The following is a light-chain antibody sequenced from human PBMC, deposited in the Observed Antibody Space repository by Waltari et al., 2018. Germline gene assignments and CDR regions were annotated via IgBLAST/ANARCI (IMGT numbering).Light chain of an antibody. V-gene: IGLV2-14*01. CDR2: EVS. Sequence: QSALTQPASVSGSPGQSITISCTGTSSDVGAYNFVSWYQQHPGQAPKLMFYEVSNRPSGVSNRFSGSKSGNTASLTISALQAEDEADYHCSSYTRSNTYVFGAGTKVTVL. CDR1: SSDVGAYNF. CDR3: SSYTRSNTYV. J-gene: IGLJ1*01.